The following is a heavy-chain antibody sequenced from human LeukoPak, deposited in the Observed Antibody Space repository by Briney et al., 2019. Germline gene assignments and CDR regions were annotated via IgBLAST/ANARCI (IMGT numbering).Heavy chain of an antibody. J-gene: IGHJ4*02. CDR2: IYYSGST. CDR3: ARDGGMYSSTWNY. CDR1: GGSISSSSYY. Sequence: SETLSLTCTVSGGSISSSSYYWGWIRQTPGKGLEWIGSIYYSGSTYYNPSLKSRVTISVDTSKNQFSLKLSSVTAADTAVYYCARDGGMYSSTWNYWGQGTLVTVSS. V-gene: IGHV4-39*07. D-gene: IGHD6-13*01.